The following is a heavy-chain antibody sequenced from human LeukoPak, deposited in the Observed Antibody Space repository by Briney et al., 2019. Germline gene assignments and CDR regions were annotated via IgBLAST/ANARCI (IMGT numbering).Heavy chain of an antibody. CDR2: INTNTGNP. D-gene: IGHD5-24*01. Sequence: ASVEVSCKASGYTFTSYAMNWVRQAPGQGLEWMGWINTNTGNPTYAQGFTGRFVFSLDTSVSTAYLQISSLKAEDTAVYYCARGGRDGYKPYYYYYMDVWGKGTTVTVSS. CDR3: ARGGRDGYKPYYYYYMDV. CDR1: GYTFTSYA. V-gene: IGHV7-4-1*02. J-gene: IGHJ6*03.